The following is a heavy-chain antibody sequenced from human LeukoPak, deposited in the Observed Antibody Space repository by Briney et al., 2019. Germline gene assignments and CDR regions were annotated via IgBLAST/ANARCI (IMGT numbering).Heavy chain of an antibody. Sequence: GGSLRLPCAASGFTFSSNAMSWVRQAPGKGLEWVSAISGSGGSTYHAESVKGRFTISRDNSKNTVYLQMNSLRAEDTAVYYCAKDLAASGATTLLLDDWGQGTLVTVSS. J-gene: IGHJ4*02. D-gene: IGHD1-26*01. V-gene: IGHV3-23*01. CDR3: AKDLAASGATTLLLDD. CDR2: ISGSGGST. CDR1: GFTFSSNA.